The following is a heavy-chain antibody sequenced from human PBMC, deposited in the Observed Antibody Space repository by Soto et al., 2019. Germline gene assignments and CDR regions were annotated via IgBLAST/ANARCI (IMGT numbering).Heavy chain of an antibody. CDR3: ARGAIQLWFVDY. Sequence: SVKVSCTASGGTFSSYTISWVRQAPGQGLEWMGRIIPILGIANYAQKFQGRVTITADKSTSTAYMELSSLRSEDTAVYYCARGAIQLWFVDYWGQGTLVTVSS. J-gene: IGHJ4*02. CDR2: IIPILGIA. D-gene: IGHD5-18*01. V-gene: IGHV1-69*02. CDR1: GGTFSSYT.